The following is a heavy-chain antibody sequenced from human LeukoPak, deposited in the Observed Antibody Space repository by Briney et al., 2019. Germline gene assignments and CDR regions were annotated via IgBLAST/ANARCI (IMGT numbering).Heavy chain of an antibody. CDR2: ISSSSSYI. J-gene: IGHJ3*02. V-gene: IGHV3-21*01. CDR3: ARDRLIYGDYGDAFDI. CDR1: GFTFSNYW. Sequence: GGSLRLSCAASGFTFSNYWMSWVRQAPGKGLEWVSSISSSSSYIYYADSVKGRFTIPRDNAKTSLYLQMNSLRAEDTAVYYCARDRLIYGDYGDAFDIWGQGTMVTVSS. D-gene: IGHD4-17*01.